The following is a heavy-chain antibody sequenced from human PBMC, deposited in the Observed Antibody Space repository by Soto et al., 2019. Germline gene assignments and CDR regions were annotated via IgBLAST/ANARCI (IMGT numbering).Heavy chain of an antibody. CDR1: GFTVGTNG. CDR3: AGHGGYSY. D-gene: IGHD4-17*01. J-gene: IGHJ4*02. CDR2: LLANGDP. V-gene: IGHV3-23*01. Sequence: PGGSLRLSCVVTGFTVGTNGLSWVRQAPGKGLEWVSSLLANGDPYYADSLKGRFTVSRDISKNTLYLQMTSLRVEDTALYYCAGHGGYSYLGQGTLVTVSS.